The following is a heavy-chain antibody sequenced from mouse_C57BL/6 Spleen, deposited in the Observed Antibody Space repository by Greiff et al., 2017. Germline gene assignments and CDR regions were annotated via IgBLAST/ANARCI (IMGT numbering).Heavy chain of an antibody. D-gene: IGHD1-1*01. CDR2: INPNNGGT. Sequence: EVQLQQSGPELVKPGASVKISCKASGYTFTDYYMNWVKQSHGKSLEWIGDINPNNGGTSYNQKFKGKATLTVDKSSSTAYMELRSLTSEDSAVYYCARRKLYYGSSPYFDYWGQGTTLTVSS. CDR3: ARRKLYYGSSPYFDY. V-gene: IGHV1-26*01. CDR1: GYTFTDYY. J-gene: IGHJ2*01.